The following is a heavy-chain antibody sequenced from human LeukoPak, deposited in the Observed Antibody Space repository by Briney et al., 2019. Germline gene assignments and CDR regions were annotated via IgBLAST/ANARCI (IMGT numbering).Heavy chain of an antibody. J-gene: IGHJ6*03. Sequence: GASVKVSCKASGYTFTSYGISWVRQATGQGLEWMGWISAYNGNTNYAQKLQGRVTMTTDTSTSTAYMELRSLRSDDTAVYYCARAFTRGALYYYYYMDVWGKGTTVTVSS. V-gene: IGHV1-18*01. CDR1: GYTFTSYG. D-gene: IGHD1-1*01. CDR3: ARAFTRGALYYYYYMDV. CDR2: ISAYNGNT.